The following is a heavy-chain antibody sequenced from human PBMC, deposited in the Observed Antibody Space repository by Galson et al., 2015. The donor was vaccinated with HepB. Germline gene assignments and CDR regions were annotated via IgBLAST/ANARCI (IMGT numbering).Heavy chain of an antibody. CDR1: GDSVSSDGSA. CDR3: AREGGSNFDY. J-gene: IGHJ4*02. V-gene: IGHV6-1*01. Sequence: CAISGDSVSSDGSAWNWIRQSPSRGLEWLGRTYYRSKWINDYAVSVKSRITINPDTSKNHFSLQLKSVTPEDTAMYYCAREGGSNFDYWGQGTLVTVSS. D-gene: IGHD1-26*01. CDR2: TYYRSKWIN.